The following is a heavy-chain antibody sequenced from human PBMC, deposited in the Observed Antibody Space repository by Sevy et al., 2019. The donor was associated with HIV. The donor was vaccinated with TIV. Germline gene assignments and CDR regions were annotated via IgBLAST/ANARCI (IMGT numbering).Heavy chain of an antibody. Sequence: GGSLRLSCAASGFTFSSYSMHWVRQAPGKGLEWVAVISYDGSNKYYADSVKGRFTISRDNSKNTLYLQMNSLRAEDTAVYYCAKVPIAARQGKTGYYYYGMDVWGQGTTVTVSS. J-gene: IGHJ6*02. CDR2: ISYDGSNK. CDR3: AKVPIAARQGKTGYYYYGMDV. CDR1: GFTFSSYS. V-gene: IGHV3-30*18. D-gene: IGHD6-6*01.